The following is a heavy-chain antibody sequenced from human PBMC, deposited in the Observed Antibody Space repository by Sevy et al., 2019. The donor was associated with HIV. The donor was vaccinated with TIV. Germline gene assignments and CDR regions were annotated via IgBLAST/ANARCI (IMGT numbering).Heavy chain of an antibody. V-gene: IGHV1-8*01. CDR1: GYTFTTYD. CDR2: MNPISGNT. Sequence: ASVKVSCKASGYTFTTYDINWVRQATGQGLEWMGWMNPISGNTGYAQKFQGRVTMTRNTSIETAYMELSSLRSEDTAVYYCARFLSTSYYYYHAMDVWGQGSTVTVSS. D-gene: IGHD2-2*01. CDR3: ARFLSTSYYYYHAMDV. J-gene: IGHJ6*02.